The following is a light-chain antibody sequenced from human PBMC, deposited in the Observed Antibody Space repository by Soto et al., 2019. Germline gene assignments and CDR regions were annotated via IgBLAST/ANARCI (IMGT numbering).Light chain of an antibody. CDR2: NNN. V-gene: IGLV1-40*01. CDR1: SSKIGAGYD. Sequence: QSVLTQPPSVSGAPGQRVTISCTGSSSKIGAGYDVHWYQQLPGTAPKLLIYNNNNRPSGVPVRFSGSKSGTSASLAITGLQAEDEADYYCQSYDSSLSGYVFGTGTKVTVL. J-gene: IGLJ1*01. CDR3: QSYDSSLSGYV.